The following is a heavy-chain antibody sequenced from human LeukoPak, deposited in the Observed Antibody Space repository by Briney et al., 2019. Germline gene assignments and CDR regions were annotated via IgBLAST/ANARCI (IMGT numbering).Heavy chain of an antibody. CDR2: IYSGGST. Sequence: GSLRLSCAASGLTVSSNYMSWVRQALGKGLEWVSVIYSGGSTYYADSVKGRFTISRDNSKNTLYLQMNSLRAEDTAVYYCARERVENQQLVGGNYWGQGTLVTVSS. CDR1: GLTVSSNY. J-gene: IGHJ4*02. CDR3: ARERVENQQLVGGNY. V-gene: IGHV3-66*01. D-gene: IGHD6-6*01.